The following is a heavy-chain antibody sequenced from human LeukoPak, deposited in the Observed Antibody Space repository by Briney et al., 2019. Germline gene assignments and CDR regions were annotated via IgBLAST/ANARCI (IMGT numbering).Heavy chain of an antibody. D-gene: IGHD5-24*01. J-gene: IGHJ5*02. CDR3: ARRRDGYNFWFDP. CDR1: GGSISSYY. V-gene: IGHV4-59*08. CDR2: IYYSGST. Sequence: SETLSLTCTVSGGSISSYYWSWIRQPPGKGLEWIGYIYYSGSTNYNPSLKSRVTISVDTSKNQFSLKLSSVTAADTAVYYCARRRDGYNFWFDPWGQGTLVTVSS.